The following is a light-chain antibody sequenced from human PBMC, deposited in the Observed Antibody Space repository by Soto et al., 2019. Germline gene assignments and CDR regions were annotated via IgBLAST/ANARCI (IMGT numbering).Light chain of an antibody. V-gene: IGLV2-23*02. Sequence: QSALTQPASVSGSPGQSITIACTGTNRDVGSYNLVSWYQQRPGEAPKLIISEVRNRPSGISYRFTGSKSGNTASLTISGLQAEDEADYYCCSYAGSVVFGGGTKLTVL. CDR2: EVR. J-gene: IGLJ2*01. CDR3: CSYAGSVV. CDR1: NRDVGSYNL.